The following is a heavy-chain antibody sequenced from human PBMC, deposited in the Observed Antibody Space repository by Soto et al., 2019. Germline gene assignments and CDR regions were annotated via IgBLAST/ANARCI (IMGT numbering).Heavy chain of an antibody. Sequence: VQLVESGGGEVQPGRSLRLSCAASGFTYTDFALHWVRQAPGKGLEWVAIISYDGSDKYYADSVMDRFAISRDNPKNTLYLEMNSVRPEDTAVYFCARRAWDSYYAIDVWGQGTTVTVFS. V-gene: IGHV3-30*09. CDR2: ISYDGSDK. CDR3: ARRAWDSYYAIDV. CDR1: GFTYTDFA. D-gene: IGHD3-22*01. J-gene: IGHJ6*02.